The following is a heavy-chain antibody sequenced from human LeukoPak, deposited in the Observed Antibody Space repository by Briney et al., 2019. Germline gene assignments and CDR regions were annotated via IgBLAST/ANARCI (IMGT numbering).Heavy chain of an antibody. CDR1: GFTFSSYG. CDR2: ISGSGGST. J-gene: IGHJ4*02. Sequence: GGSLRLSCAASGFTFSSYGMSWVRQAPGKGLEWVSAISGSGGSTYYADSVKGRFTISRDNSKNTLYLQMNSLRAEDTAVYYCAKDNPYYYDSSGQAAFDYWGQGTLVTVSS. D-gene: IGHD3-22*01. V-gene: IGHV3-23*01. CDR3: AKDNPYYYDSSGQAAFDY.